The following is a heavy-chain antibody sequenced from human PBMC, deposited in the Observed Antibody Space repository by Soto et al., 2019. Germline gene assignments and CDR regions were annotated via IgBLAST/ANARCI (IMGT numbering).Heavy chain of an antibody. Sequence: ASVKVSCNASGYTFTSYYMHWVRQAPGQGLEWMGIINPSGGSTSYAQKFQGRVTMTRDTSTSTVYMELSSLRSEDTAVYYCARDPIAVAGTGYYYYGMDVWGQGTTVTVSS. V-gene: IGHV1-46*01. CDR2: INPSGGST. J-gene: IGHJ6*02. CDR3: ARDPIAVAGTGYYYYGMDV. D-gene: IGHD6-19*01. CDR1: GYTFTSYY.